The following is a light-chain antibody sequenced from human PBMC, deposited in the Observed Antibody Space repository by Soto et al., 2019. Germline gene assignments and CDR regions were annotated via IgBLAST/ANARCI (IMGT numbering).Light chain of an antibody. CDR3: QQYESTPPT. J-gene: IGKJ2*01. CDR1: QSVLYNSNNTNY. CDR2: WAS. Sequence: DIVMTQSPDSLAVSLGERATINCKSSQSVLYNSNNTNYLAWYQQRPGKPPKLLIYWASTRESGVPDRFSGSGSGTDFTLTITSLQAEDVAVYYCQQYESTPPTFGQGTKLEIK. V-gene: IGKV4-1*01.